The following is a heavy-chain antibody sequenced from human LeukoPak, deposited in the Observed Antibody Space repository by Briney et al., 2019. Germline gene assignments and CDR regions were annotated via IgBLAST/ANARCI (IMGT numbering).Heavy chain of an antibody. V-gene: IGHV5-51*01. CDR1: GYSFTNFW. D-gene: IGHD2-21*02. CDR3: ARLATLGAYCGGDCYSSNYYYYYGMDV. CDR2: IYPGDSDT. Sequence: GESLKISCKGSGYSFTNFWIGWVRQMPGKGLAWMGVIYPGDSDTRYSPSFQGQVTISADKSISTAYLQWSSLKASDTAMYYWARLATLGAYCGGDCYSSNYYYYYGMDVWGQGTTVTVSS. J-gene: IGHJ6*02.